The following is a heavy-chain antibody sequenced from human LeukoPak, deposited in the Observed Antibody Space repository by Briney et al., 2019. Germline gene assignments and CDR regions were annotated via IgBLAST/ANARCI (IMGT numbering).Heavy chain of an antibody. CDR1: GYTFTSYD. CDR2: MNPNSGNT. D-gene: IGHD3-9*01. CDR3: ARGYFDWYQMRSIDY. J-gene: IGHJ4*02. Sequence: ASVKVSFKASGYTFTSYDINWVRQATGQGLEWMGWMNPNSGNTGYTQKFQGRVTMTRNTSISTAYMELSSLRSEDTAVYYCARGYFDWYQMRSIDYWGQGTLVTVSS. V-gene: IGHV1-8*01.